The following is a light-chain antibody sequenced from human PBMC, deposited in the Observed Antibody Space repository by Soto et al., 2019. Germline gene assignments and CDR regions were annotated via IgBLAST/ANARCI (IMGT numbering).Light chain of an antibody. V-gene: IGKV3-20*01. CDR2: GAS. J-gene: IGKJ2*01. CDR3: QQYGNSPYT. Sequence: EIVLTQSPGTLSLSPGERATLSCRASQSVSSSYLAWYQHKPGQAPRLLIYGASNRATGVPDRFSGSGSGTDFTLTISRLEPEDFAVYNCQQYGNSPYTFGQGTKLEIK. CDR1: QSVSSSY.